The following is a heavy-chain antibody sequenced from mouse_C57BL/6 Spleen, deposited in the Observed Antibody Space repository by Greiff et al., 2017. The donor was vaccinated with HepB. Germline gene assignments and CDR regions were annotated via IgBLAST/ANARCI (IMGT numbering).Heavy chain of an antibody. V-gene: IGHV1-15*01. J-gene: IGHJ3*01. Sequence: VQLQQSGAELVRPGASVTLSCKASGYTFTDYEMHWVKQTPVHGLEWIGAIDPETGGTAYNQKFKGKAILTADKSSSTAYMELRSLTSEDSAVYYCTTSYYGNEFAYWGQGTLVTVSA. CDR1: GYTFTDYE. CDR2: IDPETGGT. CDR3: TTSYYGNEFAY. D-gene: IGHD1-1*01.